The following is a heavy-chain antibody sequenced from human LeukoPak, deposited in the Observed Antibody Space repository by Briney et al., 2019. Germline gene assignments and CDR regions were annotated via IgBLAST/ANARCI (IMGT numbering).Heavy chain of an antibody. CDR1: GGSISSGGYY. CDR3: ARDLGGYSYFDY. Sequence: SQTLSLTCTVSGGSISSGGYYWSWIRQHPGKSLEWIGYIYYSGSTYYSPSLKSRVTISVDTSKNQFSLKLSSVTAADAAVYYCARDLGGYSYFDYWGQGTLVTVSS. V-gene: IGHV4-31*03. J-gene: IGHJ4*02. CDR2: IYYSGST. D-gene: IGHD5-18*01.